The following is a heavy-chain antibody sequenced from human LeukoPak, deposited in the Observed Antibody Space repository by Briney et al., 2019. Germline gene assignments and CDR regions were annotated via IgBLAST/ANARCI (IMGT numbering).Heavy chain of an antibody. Sequence: SETLSLTCAVYGGSFSGYYWSWIRQPPGKGLEWIGEINHSGSTNYNPSLKSRVTISVDTSKNQFSLKLSSVTAADTVVYYCASQRGYSGYDPTRRGYFDYWGQGTLVTVSS. J-gene: IGHJ4*02. D-gene: IGHD5-12*01. CDR2: INHSGST. V-gene: IGHV4-34*01. CDR3: ASQRGYSGYDPTRRGYFDY. CDR1: GGSFSGYY.